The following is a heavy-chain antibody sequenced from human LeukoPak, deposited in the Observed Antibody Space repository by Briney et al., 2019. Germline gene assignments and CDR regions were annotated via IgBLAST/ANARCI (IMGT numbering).Heavy chain of an antibody. J-gene: IGHJ5*02. Sequence: ASVKVSCKASGYTFTGYYMHWVRQAPGQGLEGMGWINPNSGGTNYAQKFQGRVTMTRDKSCSTAYMELSRLRSDDTAVYYCARDGAQWFGELLYASRDNWFDPWGQGTLVTVSS. V-gene: IGHV1-2*02. CDR3: ARDGAQWFGELLYASRDNWFDP. D-gene: IGHD3-10*01. CDR1: GYTFTGYY. CDR2: INPNSGGT.